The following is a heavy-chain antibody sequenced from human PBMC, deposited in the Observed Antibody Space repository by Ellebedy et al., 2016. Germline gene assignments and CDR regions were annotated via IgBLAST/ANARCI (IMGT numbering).Heavy chain of an antibody. Sequence: GESLKISXAASGFTFSRYAFHWVRQAPGKGLEWVTLISDDGNDKFYQDSVKGRFTISRENAKNSLYLQMNSLRAGDTAVYYCARGLRGYYGSGSLFPFDYWGQGTLVTVSS. V-gene: IGHV3-30*03. J-gene: IGHJ4*02. CDR2: ISDDGNDK. CDR1: GFTFSRYA. D-gene: IGHD3-10*01. CDR3: ARGLRGYYGSGSLFPFDY.